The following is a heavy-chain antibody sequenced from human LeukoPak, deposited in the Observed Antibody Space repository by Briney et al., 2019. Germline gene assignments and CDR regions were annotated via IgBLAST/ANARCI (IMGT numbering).Heavy chain of an antibody. Sequence: GGSLRLSCAASGFTFSSYSMNWVRQAPGKGLEWVSSISSSSSYIYHADSVKGRFTISRDNAKNSLYLQMNSLRAEDTAVYYCARGDSSGYYPYYFDYWGQGTLVTVSS. J-gene: IGHJ4*02. CDR1: GFTFSSYS. CDR2: ISSSSSYI. V-gene: IGHV3-21*01. D-gene: IGHD3-22*01. CDR3: ARGDSSGYYPYYFDY.